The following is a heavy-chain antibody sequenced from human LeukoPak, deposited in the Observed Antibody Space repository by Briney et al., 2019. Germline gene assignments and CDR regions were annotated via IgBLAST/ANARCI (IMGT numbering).Heavy chain of an antibody. V-gene: IGHV3-23*01. CDR3: ARDRRYYDSPYYFDY. Sequence: GGSLRLSCAASGLTFSSYVMNRVRQAPGKGLEWVAGISYSAERTDYAGSVKGRFTISRDNSKNILYLQMNSLRADDTAVYYCARDRRYYDSPYYFDYWGQGTLVTVSS. J-gene: IGHJ4*02. CDR1: GLTFSSYV. D-gene: IGHD3-22*01. CDR2: ISYSAERT.